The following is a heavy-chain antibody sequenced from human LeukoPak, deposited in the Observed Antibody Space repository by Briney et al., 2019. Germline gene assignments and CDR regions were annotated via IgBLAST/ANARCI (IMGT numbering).Heavy chain of an antibody. CDR1: GFTFGDYT. CDR2: ISGDGRTT. CDR3: AKAVHGSGWYHFDF. V-gene: IGHV3-43*02. D-gene: IGHD6-19*01. Sequence: GGSLRLSCAASGFTFGDYTMHWVRQAPGKGLECVALISGDGRTTHSADSVKGRFTISRDNSRHSVYLQLNSLITEDTALYYCAKAVHGSGWYHFDFWGPGTLVTVSS. J-gene: IGHJ4*02.